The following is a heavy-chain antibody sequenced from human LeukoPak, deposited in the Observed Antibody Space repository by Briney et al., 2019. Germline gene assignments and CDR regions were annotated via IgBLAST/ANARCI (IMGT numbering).Heavy chain of an antibody. V-gene: IGHV4-59*01. D-gene: IGHD3-22*01. J-gene: IGHJ4*02. CDR3: ARHYYDSSGYLHYYFDY. CDR1: GGSISSYY. Sequence: PSETLSLTCTVSGGSISSYYWSWIRQPPGKGLEWIGYIYYSGSTNYNPSLKSRVTISVDTSKNQFSLKLSSVTAADTAVYYCARHYYDSSGYLHYYFDYWGQGTLVTVSS. CDR2: IYYSGST.